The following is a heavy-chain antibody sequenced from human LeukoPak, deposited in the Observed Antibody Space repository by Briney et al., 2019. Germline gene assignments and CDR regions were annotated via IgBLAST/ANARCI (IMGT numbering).Heavy chain of an antibody. D-gene: IGHD6-13*01. CDR1: GGPFTRYA. Sequence: SSVKVSCKASGGPFTRYAISRVRQAPGQGLEWKGRITPIFGAANYAQKFQGRVTITTDESTSTAYMELSSLRSEDTAVYYCARGRAQLVLYYYYRDVWGKGTTVTVSS. V-gene: IGHV1-69*05. CDR2: ITPIFGAA. CDR3: ARGRAQLVLYYYYRDV. J-gene: IGHJ6*03.